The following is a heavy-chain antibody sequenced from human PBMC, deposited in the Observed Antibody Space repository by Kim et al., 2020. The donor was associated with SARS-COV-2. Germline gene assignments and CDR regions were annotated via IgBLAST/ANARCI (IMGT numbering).Heavy chain of an antibody. CDR3: ARINDLLTGYYWFDP. J-gene: IGHJ5*02. Sequence: SGPTLVNPTQTLTLTCTFSGFSLSTSGMCVSWIRQPPGKALEWLARIDWDDDKYYSTSLKTRLTISKDTSKNQVVLTMTNMDPVDTATYYCARINDLLTGYYWFDPWGQGTLVTVSS. CDR1: GFSLSTSGMC. V-gene: IGHV2-70*11. CDR2: IDWDDDK. D-gene: IGHD3-9*01.